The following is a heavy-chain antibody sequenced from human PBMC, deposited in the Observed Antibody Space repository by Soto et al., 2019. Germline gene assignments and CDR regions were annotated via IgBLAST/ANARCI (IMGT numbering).Heavy chain of an antibody. J-gene: IGHJ6*03. CDR3: ASNPITIFGVVNDYYYYYMDV. CDR1: GFTFSSYS. Sequence: EVQLVESGGGLVKPGGSLRLSCAASGFTFSSYSMNWVRQAPGKGLEWVSSISSSNSYIYYADSVKGRFTISRDNAKNSLYIQMNSLRAEDTAVYYCASNPITIFGVVNDYYYYYMDVWGKGTTVTVSS. D-gene: IGHD3-3*01. V-gene: IGHV3-21*01. CDR2: ISSSNSYI.